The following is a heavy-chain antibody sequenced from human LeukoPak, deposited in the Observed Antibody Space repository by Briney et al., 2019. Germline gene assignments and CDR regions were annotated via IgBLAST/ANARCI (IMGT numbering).Heavy chain of an antibody. CDR2: IKSDGSST. CDR3: TKSDIFDI. V-gene: IGHV3-74*01. CDR1: GFTFSSYW. Sequence: GGSLRLSCAASGFTFSSYWMHWVRQAPGKGLMWVSRIKSDGSSTSYADSVKGRFTISRDNAKNTLFLQMNSPRAEDTAVYYCTKSDIFDIWGQGTMVTVSS. D-gene: IGHD2-15*01. J-gene: IGHJ3*02.